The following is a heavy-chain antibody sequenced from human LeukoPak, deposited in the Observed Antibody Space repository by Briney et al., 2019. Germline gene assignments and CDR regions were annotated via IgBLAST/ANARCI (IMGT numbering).Heavy chain of an antibody. CDR2: INPNSGDT. CDR3: ARSGGMDY. J-gene: IGHJ4*02. D-gene: IGHD3-16*01. V-gene: IGHV1-2*02. CDR1: GYTFTDDS. Sequence: ASVKVSCKASGYTFTDDSMHWVRQAPGQGLEWMGWINPNSGDTNYAQKFQGRVTMTRDTSISTAYMELSSLRSDDTAVYFCARSGGMDYWGQGTLVTVSS.